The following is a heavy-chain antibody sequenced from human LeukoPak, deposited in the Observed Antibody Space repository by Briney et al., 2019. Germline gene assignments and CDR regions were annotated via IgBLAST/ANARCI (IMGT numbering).Heavy chain of an antibody. V-gene: IGHV4-34*01. CDR2: INRSGSA. J-gene: IGHJ4*02. Sequence: SETLSLTCAVYGGSLSGYYWSWIRQPPGGGLGWIGEINRSGSANYNPSLKSRVTVSVDTSKNQFSLKLSSVTAADTAVYYCARAHYGTASPAGGLWGQGTLVTVSS. CDR1: GGSLSGYY. D-gene: IGHD1-1*01. CDR3: ARAHYGTASPAGGL.